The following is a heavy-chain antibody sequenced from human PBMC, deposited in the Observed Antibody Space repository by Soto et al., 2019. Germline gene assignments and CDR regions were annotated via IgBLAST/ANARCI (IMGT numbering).Heavy chain of an antibody. CDR2: IYYSGSA. D-gene: IGHD3-3*01. CDR3: ERGRTYYAP. CDR1: GGSISTYY. V-gene: IGHV4-59*08. J-gene: IGHJ5*02. Sequence: SETLSLTCTVSGGSISTYYWSWIRQPPGKGLEWIGYIYYSGSANYNPSLKSRVTISVDTSTNQFSLKLSSVTAADTAVYFCERGRTYYAPWGRGTLVTVSS.